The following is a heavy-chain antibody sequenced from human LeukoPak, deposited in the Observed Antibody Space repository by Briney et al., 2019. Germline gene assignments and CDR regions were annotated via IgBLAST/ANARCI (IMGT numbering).Heavy chain of an antibody. CDR3: ARDVRSGYYVGGFDY. D-gene: IGHD3-22*01. CDR2: INHSGST. V-gene: IGHV4-34*01. Sequence: SETLSLTCAVYGGSFSGYYWSWIRQPPGKGLGWIGEINHSGSTNYNPSLKSRVTISVDTSKNQFSLKLSSVTAADTAVYYCARDVRSGYYVGGFDYWGQGTLVTVSS. J-gene: IGHJ4*02. CDR1: GGSFSGYY.